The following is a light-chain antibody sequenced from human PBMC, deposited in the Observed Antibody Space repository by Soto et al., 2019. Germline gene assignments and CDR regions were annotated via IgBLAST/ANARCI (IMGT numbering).Light chain of an antibody. Sequence: DIVMTQSPLSLPVTPGEPASISCRSSQSLLHSNGYNYLDWYLQKPGQSPQLLIYLGSNRASGVPGRFSGSGSGTDFTLKISRVEAEDVGVYSCIHPLQSWTFGQGTKVDIK. V-gene: IGKV2-28*01. J-gene: IGKJ1*01. CDR1: QSLLHSNGYNY. CDR2: LGS. CDR3: IHPLQSWT.